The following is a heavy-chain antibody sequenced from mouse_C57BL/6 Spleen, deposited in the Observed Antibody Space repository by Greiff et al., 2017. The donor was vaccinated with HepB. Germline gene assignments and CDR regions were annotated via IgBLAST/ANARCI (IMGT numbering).Heavy chain of an antibody. CDR3: ASADSSGYSWFAY. D-gene: IGHD3-2*02. J-gene: IGHJ3*01. CDR1: GYTFTSYW. V-gene: IGHV1-69*01. CDR2: IDPSDSYT. Sequence: QVQLKQPGAELVMPGASVKLSCKASGYTFTSYWMHWVKQRPGQGLEWIGEIDPSDSYTNYNQKFKGKSTLTVDKSSSTAYMQLSSLTSEDSAVYYCASADSSGYSWFAYWGQGTLVTVSA.